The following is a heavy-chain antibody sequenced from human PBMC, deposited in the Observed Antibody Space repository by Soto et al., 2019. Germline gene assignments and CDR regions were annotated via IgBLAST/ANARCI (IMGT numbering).Heavy chain of an antibody. V-gene: IGHV1-18*01. CDR3: ARDLSKFAIVVAAGFDY. CDR1: GYTFTSYG. Sequence: ASVKVSCKASGYTFTSYGISWVRQAPGQGLEWMGWISAYNDNTNYAHKLQGRVTMTTDTPTSTAYMELRSLRSDDTAVYYCARDLSKFAIVVAAGFDYWGQGTLVTAPQ. CDR2: ISAYNDNT. D-gene: IGHD6-19*01. J-gene: IGHJ4*02.